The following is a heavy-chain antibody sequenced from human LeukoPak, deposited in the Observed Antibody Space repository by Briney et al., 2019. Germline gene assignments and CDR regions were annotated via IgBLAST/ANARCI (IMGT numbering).Heavy chain of an antibody. CDR3: ATDAEYRIAARKLDY. Sequence: ASVKLSRKTSGYIFTDHYMHWVRQAPGKGLEWMGRFDPEGGDTLYAEKFQGRVTITADTSTATSYMEVSSLTSEDTAVYYCATDAEYRIAARKLDYWGQGTLVTVSA. J-gene: IGHJ4*02. D-gene: IGHD6-6*01. CDR2: FDPEGGDT. V-gene: IGHV1-69-2*01. CDR1: GYIFTDHY.